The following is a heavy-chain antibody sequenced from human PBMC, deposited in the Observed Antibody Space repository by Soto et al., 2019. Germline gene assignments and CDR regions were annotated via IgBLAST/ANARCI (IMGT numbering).Heavy chain of an antibody. CDR3: ASRPVYYSENNGYY. D-gene: IGHD3-22*01. Sequence: QVQLVQSGAEVQKPGSSVKVSCKASGGTFSSFGISWVRQAPGQGLEWMGGIIVMFGTVDYEQKFQGRVTITADESTTTAYMELSSLRSEDTAVYFCASRPVYYSENNGYYWGQGTLVTVAS. V-gene: IGHV1-69*01. CDR2: IIVMFGTV. J-gene: IGHJ4*02. CDR1: GGTFSSFG.